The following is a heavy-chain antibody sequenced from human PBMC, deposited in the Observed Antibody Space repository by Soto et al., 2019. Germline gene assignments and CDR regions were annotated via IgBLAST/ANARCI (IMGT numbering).Heavy chain of an antibody. CDR2: ISYDGSNK. Sequence: QVQLVESGGGVVLPGRSLRLSCAASGFTFSSYGMHWVRQAPGKGLEWVAVISYDGSNKYYADSVKGRFTISRDNSKNTLYLQMNSLRAEDTAVYYCAVAATRSIYYYYYMDVWGKGTTVTVSS. V-gene: IGHV3-30*03. CDR1: GFTFSSYG. D-gene: IGHD2-15*01. J-gene: IGHJ6*03. CDR3: AVAATRSIYYYYYMDV.